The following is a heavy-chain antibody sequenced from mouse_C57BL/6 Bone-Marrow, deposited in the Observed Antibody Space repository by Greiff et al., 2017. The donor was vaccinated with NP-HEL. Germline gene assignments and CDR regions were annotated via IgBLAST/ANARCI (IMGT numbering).Heavy chain of an antibody. CDR3: ARERYGNYVYWYFDV. J-gene: IGHJ1*03. D-gene: IGHD2-10*02. Sequence: QVQLQQPGAELVKPGASVKMSCKASGYTFTSYWITWVKQRPGQGLEWIGDISPGSGSTKYNEKFKSKATLTVDTSSSTAYMQLSSLTSEDSAVYYCARERYGNYVYWYFDVWGTGTTVTVSS. CDR2: ISPGSGST. V-gene: IGHV1-55*01. CDR1: GYTFTSYW.